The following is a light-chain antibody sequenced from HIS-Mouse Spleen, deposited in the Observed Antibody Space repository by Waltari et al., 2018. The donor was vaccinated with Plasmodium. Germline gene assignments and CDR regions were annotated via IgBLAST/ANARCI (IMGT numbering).Light chain of an antibody. CDR1: ALPQKY. V-gene: IGLV3-10*01. J-gene: IGLJ3*02. CDR2: EDS. CDR3: YSTDSSGNHRV. Sequence: SYELTQPPSVSVSPGQTARITCSGDALPQKYAYWYQQKSGQAPVLVIHEDSKRPSGVPEEFSGSSSGTMATLTISGAQVEDEADYYCYSTDSSGNHRVFGGGTKLTVL.